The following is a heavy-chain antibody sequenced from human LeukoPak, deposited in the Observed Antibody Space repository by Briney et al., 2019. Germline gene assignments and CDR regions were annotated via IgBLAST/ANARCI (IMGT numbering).Heavy chain of an antibody. Sequence: GGSLRLSCAASGFTFSSYWMTWVRQAAGKGLEWVANIRPEGTDQYYMDSVKGRFTISRDNAKNSLYLQMNSLRAEDTAVYYCARDYYASGSHDYWGQGTLVTVSS. V-gene: IGHV3-7*01. D-gene: IGHD3-10*01. J-gene: IGHJ4*02. CDR1: GFTFSSYW. CDR3: ARDYYASGSHDY. CDR2: IRPEGTDQ.